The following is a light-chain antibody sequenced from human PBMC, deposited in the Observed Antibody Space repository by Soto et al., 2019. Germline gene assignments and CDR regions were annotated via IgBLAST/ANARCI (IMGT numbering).Light chain of an antibody. J-gene: IGKJ2*01. V-gene: IGKV1-5*03. CDR1: QYINNW. Sequence: DIPMTQSPSTLSASVGDTVTIACRTSQYINNWLAWYQQKPGKAPNLLIYKASILESEVPSRFSGSGSGTEFTLTISSLQPGDFATYYCQHYYTYPYTFGQGTKLEIK. CDR3: QHYYTYPYT. CDR2: KAS.